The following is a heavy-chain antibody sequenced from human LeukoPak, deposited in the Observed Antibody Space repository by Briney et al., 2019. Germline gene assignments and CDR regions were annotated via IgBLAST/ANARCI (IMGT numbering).Heavy chain of an antibody. J-gene: IGHJ4*02. V-gene: IGHV3-30*18. CDR1: GFTFSSYG. CDR2: ISYDGTNK. CDR3: AKRYSSSWCIDS. D-gene: IGHD6-13*01. Sequence: GGSLRLSCAASGFTFSSYGMHWVRQAPGKGLEWVAVISYDGTNKYYADSVKGRFTISRDNSKNTLYLQMNSLGAEDTAVYYCAKRYSSSWCIDSWGQGTLVTVSS.